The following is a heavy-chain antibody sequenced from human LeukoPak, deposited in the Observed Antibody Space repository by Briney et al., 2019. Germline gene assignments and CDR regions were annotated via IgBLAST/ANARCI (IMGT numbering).Heavy chain of an antibody. CDR2: IYHSGST. V-gene: IGHV4-38-2*02. D-gene: IGHD6-13*01. CDR3: ARVGTYQAAGQTYYYYYGMDV. J-gene: IGHJ6*02. Sequence: PSETLSLTCTVSGYSISSGYYWGWIRQPPGKGLEWIGSIYHSGSTYYNPSLKSRVTISVDTSKNQFSLKLSSVTAADTAVYYCARVGTYQAAGQTYYYYYGMDVWGQGTTVTVSS. CDR1: GYSISSGYY.